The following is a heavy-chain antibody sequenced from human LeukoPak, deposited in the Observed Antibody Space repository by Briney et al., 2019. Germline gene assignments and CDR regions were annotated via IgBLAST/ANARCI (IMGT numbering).Heavy chain of an antibody. V-gene: IGHV4-34*01. D-gene: IGHD3-3*01. CDR1: GGSFSGYY. CDR3: ARDPPMGGVVP. Sequence: SETLSLTCAVYGGSFSGYYLSWVRQPPGKGLEWIGEINHSGSTNYNPSLKSRVTISVDTSKNQFSLKLSSVTAADTAVYYCARDPPMGGVVPWGQGTLVPVSS. CDR2: INHSGST. J-gene: IGHJ4*02.